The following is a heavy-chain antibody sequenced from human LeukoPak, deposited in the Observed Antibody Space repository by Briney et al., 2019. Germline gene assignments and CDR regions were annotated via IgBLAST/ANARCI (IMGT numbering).Heavy chain of an antibody. D-gene: IGHD4-17*01. CDR3: ARSPDYGDYFDY. Sequence: PSETLSLTCTISGGSVSDYYWSWIRQPPGKGLEWIGYIYYSGSTNYNLSLKSRVTISVDTSKNQFSLKLSSVTAADTAVYYCARSPDYGDYFDYWGQGTLVTVSS. CDR2: IYYSGST. V-gene: IGHV4-59*02. J-gene: IGHJ4*02. CDR1: GGSVSDYY.